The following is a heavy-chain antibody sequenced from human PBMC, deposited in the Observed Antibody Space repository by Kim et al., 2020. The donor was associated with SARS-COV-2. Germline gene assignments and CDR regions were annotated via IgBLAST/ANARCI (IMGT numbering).Heavy chain of an antibody. V-gene: IGHV3-33*01. CDR1: GFTFSSYG. Sequence: GGSLRLSCAASGFTFSSYGMHWVRQAPGKGLEWVAVIWYDGSNKYYADPVKGRFTISRDNSKNTLYLQMNSLRAEDTAVYYCARDSGGMDVWGQGTTVTVSS. CDR2: IWYDGSNK. J-gene: IGHJ6*02. D-gene: IGHD6-25*01. CDR3: ARDSGGMDV.